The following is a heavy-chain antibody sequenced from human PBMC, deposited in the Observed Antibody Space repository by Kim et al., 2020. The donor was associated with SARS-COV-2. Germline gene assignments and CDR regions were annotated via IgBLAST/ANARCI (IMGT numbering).Heavy chain of an antibody. V-gene: IGHV3-30*03. Sequence: GGSLRLSCAASGLTFSSHVMHWVRQAPGKGLEWVALISYEGSTQKYTDSVKGRFTVSRDNSKNTLFLQMNSLRPEDTAVYYCARNLVGDTDLCPWGQGTLVTVSS. CDR3: ARNLVGDTDLCP. D-gene: IGHD3-16*01. J-gene: IGHJ5*02. CDR2: ISYEGSTQ. CDR1: GLTFSSHV.